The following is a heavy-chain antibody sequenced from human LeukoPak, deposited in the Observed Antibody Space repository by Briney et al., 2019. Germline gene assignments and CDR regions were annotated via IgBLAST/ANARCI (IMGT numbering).Heavy chain of an antibody. CDR1: GGSISSSSYY. V-gene: IGHV4-61*05. CDR2: IYYSGST. D-gene: IGHD3-16*01. Sequence: SETLSLTCTVSGGSISSSSYYWGWIRQPPGKGLEWIGYIYYSGSTNYNPSLKSRVTISVDTSKNQFSLKLSSVTAADTAVYYCARGRDAGGGYDWFDPWGQGTLVTVSS. CDR3: ARGRDAGGGYDWFDP. J-gene: IGHJ5*02.